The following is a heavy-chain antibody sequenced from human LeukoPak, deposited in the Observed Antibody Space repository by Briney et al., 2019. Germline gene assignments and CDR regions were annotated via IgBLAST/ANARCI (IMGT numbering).Heavy chain of an antibody. D-gene: IGHD2-2*01. V-gene: IGHV3-23*01. CDR1: GFTFSSYA. Sequence: GGSLRLSCAASGFTFSSYAMSWVRQAPGKGLEWVSAISGSGGSTYYADSVKGRFTISRDNSKNSLYLQMNSLRTEDTALYYCAKDQLLGSSTSSPRASWFDYWGQGTLVTVSS. CDR3: AKDQLLGSSTSSPRASWFDY. CDR2: ISGSGGST. J-gene: IGHJ4*02.